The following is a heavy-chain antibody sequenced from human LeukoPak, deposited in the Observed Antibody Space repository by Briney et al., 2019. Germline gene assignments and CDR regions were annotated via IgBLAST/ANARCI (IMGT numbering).Heavy chain of an antibody. Sequence: GGSLRLSCAASGFTFSSYWMHWVRQVPGKGLVWVSRINSDGSSATYADSVKGRFTISRDNAKNTLYLQMNSLRAEDTAVYYCARTVGYSSSWYGDYWGQGTLVTVSS. J-gene: IGHJ4*02. CDR1: GFTFSSYW. CDR3: ARTVGYSSSWYGDY. CDR2: INSDGSSA. D-gene: IGHD6-13*01. V-gene: IGHV3-74*01.